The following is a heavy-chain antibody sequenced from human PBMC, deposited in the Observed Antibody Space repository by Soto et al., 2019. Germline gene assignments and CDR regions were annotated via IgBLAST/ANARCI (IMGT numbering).Heavy chain of an antibody. CDR3: ARMGPIGDFWSGYFDY. CDR1: GFTFSSYA. V-gene: IGHV3-30-3*01. D-gene: IGHD3-3*01. CDR2: ISYDGSNK. J-gene: IGHJ4*02. Sequence: GGSLRLSXAASGFTFSSYAMHWVRQAPGKGLEWVAVISYDGSNKYYADSVKGRFTISRDNSKNTLYLQMNSLRAEDTAVYYCARMGPIGDFWSGYFDYWGQGTLVTVSS.